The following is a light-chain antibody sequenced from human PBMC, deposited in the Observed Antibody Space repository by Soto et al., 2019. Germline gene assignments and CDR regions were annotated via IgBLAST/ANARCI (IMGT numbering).Light chain of an antibody. Sequence: DIQMTQSPSSLSASVGDRVTITCRASQGINIYLAWYQQKPGKVPKLLIYSASTLQSGVPSRFSGSGSGTDFTLTISNLQPEDVATYYCQKYDGAPWTFGQGTKVDIK. CDR3: QKYDGAPWT. V-gene: IGKV1-27*01. CDR1: QGINIY. CDR2: SAS. J-gene: IGKJ1*01.